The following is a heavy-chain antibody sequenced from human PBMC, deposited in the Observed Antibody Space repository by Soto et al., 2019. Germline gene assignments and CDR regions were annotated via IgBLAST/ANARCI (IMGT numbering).Heavy chain of an antibody. CDR3: ARVTYYYGSGSWYYFDY. CDR2: IFSNDEK. Sequence: QVTLKESGPVLVKPTETLTLTCTVSGFSLSNARMGVSWIRQPPGKALEWLAHIFSNDEKSYSTSLKSSLTNSKYTSKSQVVLTMTNMDPVDTATYYCARVTYYYGSGSWYYFDYWGQGTLVTVSS. CDR1: GFSLSNARMG. D-gene: IGHD3-10*01. V-gene: IGHV2-26*01. J-gene: IGHJ4*02.